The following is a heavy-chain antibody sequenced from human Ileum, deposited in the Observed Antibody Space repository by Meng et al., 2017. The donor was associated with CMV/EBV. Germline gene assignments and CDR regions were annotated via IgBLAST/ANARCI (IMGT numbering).Heavy chain of an antibody. Sequence: ASVKVSCKASGYTFTSYYMHWVRQAPGQGLEWMGIINPSGGSTSYAQKFQGRVTMTRDTSTSTDYMELSSLRSEDTAVYYCARYRVRPDAFDIWGQGTMVTVSS. J-gene: IGHJ3*02. CDR3: ARYRVRPDAFDI. D-gene: IGHD3-16*02. V-gene: IGHV1-46*01. CDR2: INPSGGST. CDR1: GYTFTSYY.